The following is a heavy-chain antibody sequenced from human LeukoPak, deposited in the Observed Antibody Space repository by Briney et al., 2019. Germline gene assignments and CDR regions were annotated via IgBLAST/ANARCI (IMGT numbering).Heavy chain of an antibody. CDR1: RFTFSSYA. CDR2: IWYDGSDK. V-gene: IGHV3-33*01. CDR3: ARDMEYYDILTGSRYYYGMDV. Sequence: GGSLRLSCAASRFTFSSYAMHWVRQAPGKGREWVAIIWYDGSDKYYADSVKGRFTISRDNSKNTLYLQMNSLRAEDTAVYYCARDMEYYDILTGSRYYYGMDVWGQGTTVTVSS. J-gene: IGHJ6*02. D-gene: IGHD3-9*01.